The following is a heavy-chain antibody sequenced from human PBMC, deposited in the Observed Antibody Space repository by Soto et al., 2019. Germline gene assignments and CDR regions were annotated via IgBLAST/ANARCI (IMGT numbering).Heavy chain of an antibody. Sequence: EVQLVESGGGLVQPGGSLRLSCAASGFTFSSYWMSWVRQAPGKGLEWVANIKQDGSEKYYVDSVKGRFTISRDNAKNSLYLQMNSLRAEDTAVYYCASANDYGDYGGDAFDIWGQGTMVTVSS. CDR1: GFTFSSYW. CDR2: IKQDGSEK. CDR3: ASANDYGDYGGDAFDI. J-gene: IGHJ3*02. V-gene: IGHV3-7*01. D-gene: IGHD4-17*01.